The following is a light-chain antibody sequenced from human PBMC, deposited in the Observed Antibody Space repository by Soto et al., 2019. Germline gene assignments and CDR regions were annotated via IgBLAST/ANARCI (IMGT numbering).Light chain of an antibody. CDR3: QQLNSYPIT. CDR2: AAS. J-gene: IGKJ5*01. V-gene: IGKV1-9*01. CDR1: QGISSY. Sequence: DIQLTQSPSFLSESVGDRVTITCRASQGISSYLAWYQQKPGKAPKLLIYAASTLQSGVPSRFSGSGSGTEFTLTISSLQPEDFATYYCQQLNSYPITFGQVTRLEIK.